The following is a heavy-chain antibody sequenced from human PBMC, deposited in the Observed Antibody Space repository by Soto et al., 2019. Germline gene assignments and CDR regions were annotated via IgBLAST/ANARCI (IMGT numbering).Heavy chain of an antibody. CDR3: ARHRRYGDYEPIDY. J-gene: IGHJ4*02. Sequence: PSQTLSLTCSVSGGSISSCGYYWSWIRPQPGKGLEWIGYICYSGSTNYNPSLKSRVTISVDTSKNQFSLKLSSVTAADTAVYYCARHRRYGDYEPIDYWGQGTLVTVSS. V-gene: IGHV4-61*08. CDR1: GGSISSCGYY. D-gene: IGHD4-17*01. CDR2: ICYSGST.